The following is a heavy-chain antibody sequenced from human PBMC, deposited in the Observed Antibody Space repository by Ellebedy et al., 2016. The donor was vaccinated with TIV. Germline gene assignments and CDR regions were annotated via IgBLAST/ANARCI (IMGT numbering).Heavy chain of an antibody. V-gene: IGHV1-69*06. CDR1: GGTFSSYA. D-gene: IGHD3-22*01. CDR2: IIPIFGTA. CDR3: ARGLGYYDSSGYYWERYYYYGMDV. J-gene: IGHJ6*02. Sequence: SVKVSXXASGGTFSSYAISWVRQAPGQGLEWMGGIIPIFGTANYAQKFQGRVTITADKSTSTAYMELSSLRSEDTAVYYCARGLGYYDSSGYYWERYYYYGMDVWGQGTTVTVSS.